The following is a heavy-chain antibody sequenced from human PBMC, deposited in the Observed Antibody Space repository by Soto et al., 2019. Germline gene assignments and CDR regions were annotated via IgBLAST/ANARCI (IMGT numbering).Heavy chain of an antibody. J-gene: IGHJ4*02. CDR2: IIPIFGTA. CDR3: ARVIVVVPAAMEVFGYSDY. V-gene: IGHV1-69*01. Sequence: QVQLVQSGAEVKKPGSSVKVSCKASGGTFSSYAISWVRQAPGQGLEWMGGIIPIFGTANYAQKFQGRVTITADESTSTAYMELSSLRSEDTAVYYCARVIVVVPAAMEVFGYSDYWGQGTLVTVSS. D-gene: IGHD2-2*01. CDR1: GGTFSSYA.